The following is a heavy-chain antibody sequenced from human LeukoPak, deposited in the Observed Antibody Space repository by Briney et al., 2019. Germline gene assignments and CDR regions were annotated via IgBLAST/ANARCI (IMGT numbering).Heavy chain of an antibody. J-gene: IGHJ4*02. D-gene: IGHD6-19*01. CDR3: ARVRGKWLAGFYYFDY. CDR1: GYTFTSYG. CDR2: ISAYNGNT. Sequence: ASVEVSCKASGYTFTSYGISWVRQAPGQGLEWMGWISAYNGNTNYAQKLQGRVTMTTDTSTSTAYMELRSLRSDDTAVYYCARVRGKWLAGFYYFDYWGQGTLVTVSS. V-gene: IGHV1-18*01.